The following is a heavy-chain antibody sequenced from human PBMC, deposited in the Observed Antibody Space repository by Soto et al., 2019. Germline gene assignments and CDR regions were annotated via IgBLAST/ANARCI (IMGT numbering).Heavy chain of an antibody. CDR1: GFTVSGNY. Sequence: EVQLVESGGGLVQPGGSVRLSCAASGFTVSGNYMSWVRQAPGKGLEWVSVINGGGITYYADSVKGRFSISRDNPKNTLYLQMNSLKVEDTAVYYCARGWDGWYFDLWGLGTLLTVSS. CDR2: INGGGIT. V-gene: IGHV3-66*01. CDR3: ARGWDGWYFDL. D-gene: IGHD1-26*01. J-gene: IGHJ2*01.